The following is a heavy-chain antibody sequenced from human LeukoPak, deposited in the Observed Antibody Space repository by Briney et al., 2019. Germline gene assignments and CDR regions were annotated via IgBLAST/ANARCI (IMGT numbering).Heavy chain of an antibody. CDR3: ARIGYYDSSGYYYDHFDY. CDR2: IDWDDDK. J-gene: IGHJ4*02. D-gene: IGHD3-22*01. V-gene: IGHV2-70*11. Sequence: SGPTLVNPTQTLTLTCTFSGFSLRTSGMCVSWIRQPPGKALEWLARIDWDDDKYYSTSLKTRLTISKDTSKNQVVFTMTNMDPVDTATYYCARIGYYDSSGYYYDHFDYWGQGTLVTVSS. CDR1: GFSLRTSGMC.